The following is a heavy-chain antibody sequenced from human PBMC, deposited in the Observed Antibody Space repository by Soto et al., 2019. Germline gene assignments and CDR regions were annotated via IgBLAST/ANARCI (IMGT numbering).Heavy chain of an antibody. CDR1: GFTFSSYG. J-gene: IGHJ3*02. Sequence: PGGSLRLSCAASGFTFSSYGMHWVRQAPGKGLEWVAVIWYDGSNKYYADSVKGRFTISRDNSKNTLYLQMNSLRAEDTAVYYCARDLRWLPTYAFDIWGQGTMVTVSS. V-gene: IGHV3-33*01. D-gene: IGHD4-17*01. CDR2: IWYDGSNK. CDR3: ARDLRWLPTYAFDI.